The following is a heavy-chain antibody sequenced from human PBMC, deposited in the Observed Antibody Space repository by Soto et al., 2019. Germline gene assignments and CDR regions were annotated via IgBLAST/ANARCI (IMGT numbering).Heavy chain of an antibody. Sequence: GGSLRLSCAASGFTFSSYSMNWVRQAPGKGLEWVSSISSSSSYIYYADSVKGRFTISRDNAKNSLYLQMNSLRAEDTAVYYCARVDGSYSSFWFDPWGQGTLVTVSS. D-gene: IGHD1-26*01. CDR2: ISSSSSYI. V-gene: IGHV3-21*01. CDR1: GFTFSSYS. J-gene: IGHJ5*02. CDR3: ARVDGSYSSFWFDP.